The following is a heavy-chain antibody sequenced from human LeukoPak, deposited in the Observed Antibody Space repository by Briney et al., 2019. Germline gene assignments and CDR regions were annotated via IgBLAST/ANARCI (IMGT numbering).Heavy chain of an antibody. V-gene: IGHV3-74*01. CDR1: GFTVSSNY. CDR2: INTDGSST. CDR3: ARVRWSNGAFDI. J-gene: IGHJ3*02. Sequence: GGSLRLSCAASGFTVSSNYMSWVRQAPGKGLEWVSRINTDGSSTSYADSVKGRFTISRDNAKNTLYLQMNSLRAEDTAVYYCARVRWSNGAFDIWGQGTMVTVSS. D-gene: IGHD3-3*01.